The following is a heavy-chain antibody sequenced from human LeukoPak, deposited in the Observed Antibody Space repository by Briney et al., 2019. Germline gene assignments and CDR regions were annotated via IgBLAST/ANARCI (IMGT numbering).Heavy chain of an antibody. CDR2: ISYDGSNE. D-gene: IGHD4-17*01. CDR1: GFTFSSYV. V-gene: IGHV3-30*04. J-gene: IGHJ4*02. Sequence: GGSLRLSCAASGFTFSSYVMHWVRQAPGKGLEWVAIISYDGSNEYYADSVKGRFTISRDDSKNTLYLQMNSLRAEDTAVYYCAKTLTTVTTLHTVDYWGQGTLVTVSS. CDR3: AKTLTTVTTLHTVDY.